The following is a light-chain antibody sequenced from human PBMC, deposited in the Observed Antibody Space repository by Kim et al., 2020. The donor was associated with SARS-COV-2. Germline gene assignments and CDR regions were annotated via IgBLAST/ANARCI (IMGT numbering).Light chain of an antibody. J-gene: IGLJ3*02. V-gene: IGLV4-69*01. CDR2: LNSDGSH. CDR1: RGHSSYA. CDR3: QTWGTGNWV. Sequence: AAVKLTCTLSRGHSSYAIAWHQQQPEKGPRYLMKLNSDGSHSKGGGIPDRFSGSSSGAERYLTISSLQSEDEADYYCQTWGTGNWVFGGGTQLTVL.